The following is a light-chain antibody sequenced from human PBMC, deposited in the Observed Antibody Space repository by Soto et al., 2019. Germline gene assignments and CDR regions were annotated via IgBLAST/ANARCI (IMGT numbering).Light chain of an antibody. CDR2: STS. J-gene: IGKJ1*01. V-gene: IGKV1-39*01. Sequence: EIQMAQYPSSRSASVGHRFTITCLASQSISYYLNWYQQKQGRAPRLLIYSTSTLQSGVPSKFSGSASGTDFTLTISSLQPEDFATYYCQQSYSTPWTFGQGTKVDIK. CDR1: QSISYY. CDR3: QQSYSTPWT.